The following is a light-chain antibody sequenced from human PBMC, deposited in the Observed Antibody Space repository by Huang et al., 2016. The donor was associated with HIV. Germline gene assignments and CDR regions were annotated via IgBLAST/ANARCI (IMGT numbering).Light chain of an antibody. CDR2: KAS. CDR3: QQYNSLLT. CDR1: KSISTW. Sequence: DIQMTQFPSTLSASVGDTVTITCRASKSISTWLAWYQQTPGKAPKLLIYKASTLESGVPLRFGGSGSGTEFTLNISSLQPDVSANYYCQQYNSLLTFGGGTKVEIK. V-gene: IGKV1-5*03. J-gene: IGKJ4*01.